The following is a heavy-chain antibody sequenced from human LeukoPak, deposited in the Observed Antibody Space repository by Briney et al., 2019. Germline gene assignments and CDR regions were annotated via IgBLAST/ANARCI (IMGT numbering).Heavy chain of an antibody. CDR2: IIPIFGIA. Sequence: SVKVSCKTSGYTFTNYDVNWVRQAPGQGLEWMGRIIPIFGIANYAQKFQGRVTITADKSTSTAYMELSSLRSEDTAVYYCARVGSSSWTPGMDVWGQGTTVTVSS. CDR3: ARVGSSSWTPGMDV. V-gene: IGHV1-69*04. D-gene: IGHD6-13*01. J-gene: IGHJ6*02. CDR1: GYTFTNYD.